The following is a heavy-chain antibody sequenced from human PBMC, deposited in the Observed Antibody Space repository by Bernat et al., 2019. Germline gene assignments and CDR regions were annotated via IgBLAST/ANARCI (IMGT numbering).Heavy chain of an antibody. D-gene: IGHD3-22*01. CDR3: ARELYYYDSSGYYPIRRKRSNYFDY. V-gene: IGHV1-69*04. Sequence: QVQLVQSGAEVKKPGSSVKVSCKASGGTFSSYAISWVRQAPGQGLEWMGRIIPILGIANYAQKFQGRVTITADKSTSTAYMELSSLRSEDTAVYYCARELYYYDSSGYYPIRRKRSNYFDYWGQGTLVTVSS. CDR2: IIPILGIA. CDR1: GGTFSSYA. J-gene: IGHJ4*02.